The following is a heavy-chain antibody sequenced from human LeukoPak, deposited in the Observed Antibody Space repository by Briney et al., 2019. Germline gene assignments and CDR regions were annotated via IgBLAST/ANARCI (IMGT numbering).Heavy chain of an antibody. Sequence: SETLSLTCAVYGGSFSGYYWSWIRQPPGKGLEWIGEINHSGSTNYNPSLRSRVTISVDTSKNQFSLKLSSVTAADTAVYYCARHVRRWYYYDSSGYYGFDPWGQGTLVTVSS. V-gene: IGHV4-34*01. D-gene: IGHD3-22*01. CDR3: ARHVRRWYYYDSSGYYGFDP. CDR2: INHSGST. CDR1: GGSFSGYY. J-gene: IGHJ5*02.